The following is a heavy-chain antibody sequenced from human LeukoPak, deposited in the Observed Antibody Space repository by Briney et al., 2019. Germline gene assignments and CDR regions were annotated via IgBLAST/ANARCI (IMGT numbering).Heavy chain of an antibody. J-gene: IGHJ4*02. D-gene: IGHD1-26*01. CDR2: IHHSGST. CDR1: GYSISSGFY. Sequence: SETLSLTCAVSGYSISSGFYWGWIRQPPGKGREWIGTIHHSGSTYYNLSLKSRLTISVDTSKNQFSLKLSSVTAAATAVYYCARGLESYSGNYYFDYWGQGTLVTVSS. CDR3: ARGLESYSGNYYFDY. V-gene: IGHV4-38-2*01.